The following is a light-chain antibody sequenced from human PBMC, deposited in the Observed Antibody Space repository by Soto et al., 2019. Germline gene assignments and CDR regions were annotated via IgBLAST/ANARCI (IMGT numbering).Light chain of an antibody. CDR2: EVN. Sequence: QSVLTQPPSASGSPGQSVTISCTGTSSDVGGYNYVSWYQQHPGKAPKLMIYEVNKRPSGVPDRFSGSKSDNTASLTVSGFQAEDEAYYYCSSYAGSNYVIFGGGTKLTVL. CDR1: SSDVGGYNY. J-gene: IGLJ2*01. V-gene: IGLV2-8*01. CDR3: SSYAGSNYVI.